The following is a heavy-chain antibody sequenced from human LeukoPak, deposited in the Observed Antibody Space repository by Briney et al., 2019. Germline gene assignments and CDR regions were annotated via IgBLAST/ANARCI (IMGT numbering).Heavy chain of an antibody. Sequence: ASVKVSCKASGYTFTGYYMHWVRQAPGQGLEWMGWINPNSGGTNYAQKFQGRVTMTRDTSISTAYMELSRLRSDDTAVYYCARDRGGALYYFDYWGQGTLVTVSS. D-gene: IGHD1-26*01. CDR2: INPNSGGT. V-gene: IGHV1-2*02. J-gene: IGHJ4*02. CDR3: ARDRGGALYYFDY. CDR1: GYTFTGYY.